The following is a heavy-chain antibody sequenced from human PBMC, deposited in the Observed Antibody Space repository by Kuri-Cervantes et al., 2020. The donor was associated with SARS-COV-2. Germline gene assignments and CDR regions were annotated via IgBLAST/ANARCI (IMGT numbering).Heavy chain of an antibody. V-gene: IGHV4-59*01. CDR2: IYYSGIS. CDR1: VASIRSSY. D-gene: IGHD6-19*01. Sequence: LFLTCLVSVASIRSSYWRFLRLPPGNVLAWFGYIYYSGISNYNPSLKSRVTISVDTSKNQFSLKLSSVTAADTAVYYCARRHSSGWYQGHYYMDVWGKGTTVTVSS. CDR3: ARRHSSGWYQGHYYMDV. J-gene: IGHJ6*03.